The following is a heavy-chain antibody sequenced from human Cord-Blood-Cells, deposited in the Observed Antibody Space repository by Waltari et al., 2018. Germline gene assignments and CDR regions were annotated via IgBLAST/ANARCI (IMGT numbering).Heavy chain of an antibody. J-gene: IGHJ2*01. CDR1: RHTFTADS. CDR3: ATDASGARLLRRNWYFER. V-gene: IGHV1-69-2*01. Sequence: VQLVQSGDEVKKPGATVKLTCKVSRHTFTADSMHWAKQVIRTGLEWVGLDDPEDGETKYTEECQGRVTITADTTTATDAMELSSLTAQETAVNYSATDASGARLLRRNWYFERWGRGTRVSVSS. CDR2: DDPEDGET. D-gene: IGHD2-21*02.